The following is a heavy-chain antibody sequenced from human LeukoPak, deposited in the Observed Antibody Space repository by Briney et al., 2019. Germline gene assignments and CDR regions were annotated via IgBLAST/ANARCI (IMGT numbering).Heavy chain of an antibody. CDR1: GFTFSSYA. V-gene: IGHV3-23*01. J-gene: IGHJ4*02. Sequence: GGSLRLSCAASGFTFSSYAMSWVRQAPGKGPEWVSTSSGGGTTYYADSVKGRFTISRDNSKNTLYLQMNSLRAEDTAVYYCAKDLTVMIYWGQGTLVTVSS. CDR3: AKDLTVMIY. D-gene: IGHD3-22*01. CDR2: SSGGGTT.